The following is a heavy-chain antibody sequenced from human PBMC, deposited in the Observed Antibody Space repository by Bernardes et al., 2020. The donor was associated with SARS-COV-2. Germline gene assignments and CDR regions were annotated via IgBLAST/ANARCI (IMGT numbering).Heavy chain of an antibody. CDR2: IYYSGST. V-gene: IGHV4-59*01. CDR3: ARGPGWMEVGSNNHYYHSNYYYYGMDV. J-gene: IGHJ6*02. Sequence: SEPLSLTCTVSGCSISSYYWSWIRQPPGKGLEWIGHIYYSGSTNYNPSLMSGVTIIVDASKNQFSLKLSSVTAADTAVYYCARGPGWMEVGSNNHYYHSNYYYYGMDVWGQGTTVTVSS. CDR1: GCSISSYY. D-gene: IGHD3-22*01.